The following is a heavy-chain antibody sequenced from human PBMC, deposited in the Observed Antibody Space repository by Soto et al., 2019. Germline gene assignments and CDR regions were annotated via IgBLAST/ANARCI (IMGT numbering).Heavy chain of an antibody. CDR3: ARIPCSRLPTPDDPDS. J-gene: IGHJ5*02. CDR1: GGTFDTFT. Sequence: QVQLVQSGAEVRQPGSSLQVSCKASGGTFDTFTFSWVRQAPGQGLEWMGSITPIAPTTNYAEKFQGRLTVTADGSTKTASKDLNSLTSDDTAVYYCARIPCSRLPTPDDPDSWGQGTLVTVSS. V-gene: IGHV1-69*11. CDR2: ITPIAPTT. D-gene: IGHD1-1*01.